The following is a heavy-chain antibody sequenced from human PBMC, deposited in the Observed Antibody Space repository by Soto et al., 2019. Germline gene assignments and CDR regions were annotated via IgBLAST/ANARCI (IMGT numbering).Heavy chain of an antibody. CDR3: ARDQGNSYDY. Sequence: LRLSCAASGFTFSSYSLNWVRQAPGKGLEWVSSISSSSSYIYYGDSVRGRFTISRDNAKKSLYLQMNSLRADDTAVYYCARDQGNSYDYWGQGTLVTVSS. CDR1: GFTFSSYS. J-gene: IGHJ4*02. CDR2: ISSSSSYI. D-gene: IGHD6-6*01. V-gene: IGHV3-21*01.